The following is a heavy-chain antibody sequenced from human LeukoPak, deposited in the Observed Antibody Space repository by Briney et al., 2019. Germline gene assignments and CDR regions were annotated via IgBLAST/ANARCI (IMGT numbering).Heavy chain of an antibody. V-gene: IGHV3-49*04. CDR2: IRSKAYGGTT. CDR3: TRDSLTAGYCGGDCYNEFDY. CDR1: GFTFRDYA. Sequence: GGSLRLSCTASGFTFRDYAMSWVRQAPGKGLEWVGFIRSKAYGGTTEYAASVKGRFTISRDDSKSIAYLQMHSLKTEDTAVYYCTRDSLTAGYCGGDCYNEFDYWGQGTLVTVSS. J-gene: IGHJ4*02. D-gene: IGHD2-21*02.